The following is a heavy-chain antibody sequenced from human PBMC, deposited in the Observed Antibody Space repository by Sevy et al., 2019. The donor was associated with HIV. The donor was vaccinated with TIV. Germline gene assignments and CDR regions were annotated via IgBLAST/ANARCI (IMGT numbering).Heavy chain of an antibody. V-gene: IGHV5-51*01. J-gene: IGHJ3*02. CDR1: GYSFTSYW. Sequence: GESLKISCKGSGYSFTSYWIGWVRQMPGKGLEWMGIIYPGDSDTRYSPSFQGQVTISADKSISTAYLQWGSLKASDTAMYYCARGGRAARPDDAFDIWGQGTMVTVSS. CDR3: ARGGRAARPDDAFDI. D-gene: IGHD6-6*01. CDR2: IYPGDSDT.